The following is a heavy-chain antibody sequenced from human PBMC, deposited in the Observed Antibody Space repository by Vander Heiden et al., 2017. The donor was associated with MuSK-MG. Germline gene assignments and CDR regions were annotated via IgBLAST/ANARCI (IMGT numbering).Heavy chain of an antibody. CDR1: GFTFSDYY. J-gene: IGHJ6*02. CDR2: ISSSSSYT. D-gene: IGHD2-15*01. CDR3: ARYTLGDYYYYYGMDV. V-gene: IGHV3-11*06. Sequence: QVQLVESGGGLVKPGGSLRLSCAASGFTFSDYYMSWIRQAPGKGLEWVSYISSSSSYTNYADSVKGRFTISRDNAKNSLYLQMNSLRAEDTAVYYGARYTLGDYYYYYGMDVWGQGTTVTVSS.